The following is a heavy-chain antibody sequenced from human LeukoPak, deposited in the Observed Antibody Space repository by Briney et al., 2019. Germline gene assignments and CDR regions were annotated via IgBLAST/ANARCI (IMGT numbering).Heavy chain of an antibody. V-gene: IGHV3-30-3*01. CDR2: ISYDGSNK. CDR1: GFTFSSYA. Sequence: GGSLRLSCAASGFTFSSYAMNWVRQAPGKGLEWVAVISYDGSNKYYADSVKGRFTISRDNSKNTLYLQMNSLRAEDTAVYYCARDALIAARTRAFDIWGQGTMATVSS. D-gene: IGHD6-6*01. CDR3: ARDALIAARTRAFDI. J-gene: IGHJ3*02.